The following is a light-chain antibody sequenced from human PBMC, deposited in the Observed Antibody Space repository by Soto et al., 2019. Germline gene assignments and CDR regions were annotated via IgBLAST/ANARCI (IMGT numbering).Light chain of an antibody. Sequence: DIQMTQSPSSLSASVGDRVTTTCRASQSISSYLNWYQQRPGKAPKLLIYAASSLQSGVPSRFSGSGSGTDFTLTISSLQPEDFATYYCQQSFGSPYTFGQGTKLEIK. V-gene: IGKV1-39*01. CDR1: QSISSY. J-gene: IGKJ2*01. CDR3: QQSFGSPYT. CDR2: AAS.